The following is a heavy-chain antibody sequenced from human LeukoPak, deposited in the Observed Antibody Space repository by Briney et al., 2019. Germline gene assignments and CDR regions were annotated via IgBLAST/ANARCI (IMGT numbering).Heavy chain of an antibody. CDR2: IKPDGSEK. CDR3: ARDQTPFV. J-gene: IGHJ4*02. CDR1: GFTHSNYW. V-gene: IGHV3-7*01. Sequence: GSLRLSCAASGFTHSNYWMTWVRQAPGKGLEWVANIKPDGSEKYYVDSVKGRFTISRDNAKNSLYLQMNSLRAEDTAVYYCARDQTPFVWGQGTLVTVSS.